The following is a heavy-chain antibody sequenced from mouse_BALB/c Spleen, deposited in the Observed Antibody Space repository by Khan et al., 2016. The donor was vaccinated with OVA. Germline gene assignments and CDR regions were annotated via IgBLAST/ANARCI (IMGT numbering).Heavy chain of an antibody. CDR2: INPYNGDT. CDR3: ARGLFDV. CDR1: GYTFTDYY. Sequence: VQLKESGPELVKPGASVRMSCRASGYTFTDYYMKWMKQSHGKSLEWMGDINPYNGDTFYNQQFKGKATLTVDKSSSTAYMQLNSLTSEDSAVYYCARGLFDVWGAGTTVTVSS. J-gene: IGHJ1*01. V-gene: IGHV1-19*01.